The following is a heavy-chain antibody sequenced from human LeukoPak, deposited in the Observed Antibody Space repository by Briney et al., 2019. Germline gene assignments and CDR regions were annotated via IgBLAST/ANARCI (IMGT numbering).Heavy chain of an antibody. V-gene: IGHV3-48*03. J-gene: IGHJ4*02. CDR1: GFFFSNYE. CDR2: ISSGGSTE. CDR3: ARHTSSWYYFDY. D-gene: IGHD6-13*01. Sequence: PGGSLRLSCAASGFFFSNYEMHWVRQAPGKGLEWVSYISSGGSTEYYADSVKGRFTVSRDNAKNSLYLQMNSLRAEDTAVYYCARHTSSWYYFDYWGQGTLVTVSS.